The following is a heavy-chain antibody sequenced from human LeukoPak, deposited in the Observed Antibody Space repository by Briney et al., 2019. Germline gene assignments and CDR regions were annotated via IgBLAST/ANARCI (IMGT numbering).Heavy chain of an antibody. CDR1: GGTFSSYA. J-gene: IGHJ5*02. V-gene: IGHV1-69*05. CDR2: IIPIFGTA. D-gene: IGHD3-22*01. CDR3: ARDRSSGPTNWFDP. Sequence: ASVKVSCKASGGTFSSYAISWVRQAPGQGLEWMGGIIPIFGTANYAQQFQGRVTITTDESTSTAYMELSSLRSEDTAVYYCARDRSSGPTNWFDPWGQGTLVTVSS.